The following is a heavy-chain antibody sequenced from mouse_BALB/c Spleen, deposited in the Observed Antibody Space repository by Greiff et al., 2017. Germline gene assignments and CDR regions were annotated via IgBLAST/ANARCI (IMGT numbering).Heavy chain of an antibody. D-gene: IGHD2-3*01. J-gene: IGHJ4*01. Sequence: EVQLVESGGGLVQPGGSRKLSCAASGFTFSSFGMHWVRQAPEKGLEWVAYISSGSSTIYYADTVKGRFTISRDNPKNTLFLQMTSLRSEDTAMYYCAREHLIYDGYYHAMDYWGQGTSVTVSS. V-gene: IGHV5-17*02. CDR2: ISSGSSTI. CDR3: AREHLIYDGYYHAMDY. CDR1: GFTFSSFG.